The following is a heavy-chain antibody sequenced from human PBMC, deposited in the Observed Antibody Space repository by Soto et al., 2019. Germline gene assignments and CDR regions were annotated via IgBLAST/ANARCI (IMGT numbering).Heavy chain of an antibody. CDR2: ISDSGDST. Sequence: PGGSVRLACAASGFTFSNYAMSWVRQAPGKGLEWVSVISDSGDSTYYADSVKGRFTISRDNPKNTLYLQMNSLRAEDTAVYYCEKGGWWESQSNTWYYFQYWGRGTPVTVSS. V-gene: IGHV3-23*01. CDR1: GFTFSNYA. D-gene: IGHD1-26*01. J-gene: IGHJ4*02. CDR3: EKGGWWESQSNTWYYFQY.